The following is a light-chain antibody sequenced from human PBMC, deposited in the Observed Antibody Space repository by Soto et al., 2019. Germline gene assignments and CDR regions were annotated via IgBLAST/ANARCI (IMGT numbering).Light chain of an antibody. CDR3: MQSLQLNT. CDR1: QGFLDSDGRTH. J-gene: IGKJ4*01. CDR2: EVS. Sequence: DIVLTQTPLSLSVTPGEPASIPSNFSQGFLDSDGRTHLYWYVQKTGQPPQALIYEVSKRSSGVPDRFSGSGSGTHFTLTMSRVQAEDAGIYYCMQSLQLNTFGGGTKVDIK. V-gene: IGKV2D-29*01.